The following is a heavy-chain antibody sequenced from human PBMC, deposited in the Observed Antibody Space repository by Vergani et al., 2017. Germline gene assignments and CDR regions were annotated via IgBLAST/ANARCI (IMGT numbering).Heavy chain of an antibody. CDR1: GGSISSYY. V-gene: IGHV4-59*01. Sequence: QVQLQESGPGLVKPSETLSLTCTVSGGSISSYYWSWIRQPPGKGLEWIWYIYYSGSTNYNPSLKSRVTISVDTSKNQFSLKLSSVTAADTAVYYCARGVKGVWGNWFDPWGQGTLVTVSS. J-gene: IGHJ5*02. CDR3: ARGVKGVWGNWFDP. CDR2: IYYSGST. D-gene: IGHD6-13*01.